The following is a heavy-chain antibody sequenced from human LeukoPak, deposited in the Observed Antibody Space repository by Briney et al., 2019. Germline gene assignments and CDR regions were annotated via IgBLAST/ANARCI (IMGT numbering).Heavy chain of an antibody. Sequence: SETLSLTCTVSGGYISGYYWSWIRQPPGKGLEWIGHIYYSGSTNYNPSLKSRVTISVDTSKNQFSLKLSSVTAADTAVYYCARTTRDSSGWYSIDYWGQGTLVTVSS. CDR3: ARTTRDSSGWYSIDY. V-gene: IGHV4-59*08. J-gene: IGHJ4*02. D-gene: IGHD6-19*01. CDR1: GGYISGYY. CDR2: IYYSGST.